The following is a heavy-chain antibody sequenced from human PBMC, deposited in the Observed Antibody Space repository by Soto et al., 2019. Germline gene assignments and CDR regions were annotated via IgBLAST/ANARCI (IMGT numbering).Heavy chain of an antibody. Sequence: PGEPLKISCKGSGYSFTSNWIAWVSQAPGKGLEWMGIIYPGDSDTRYSPSFQGQVTISADKSISTAYLQWSSLEASDTAMYYCARSTGGRPKDIVVVPTAKRINWFDPWGQGTLVTAPQ. D-gene: IGHD2-2*01. CDR2: IYPGDSDT. CDR1: GYSFTSNW. J-gene: IGHJ5*02. V-gene: IGHV5-51*01. CDR3: ARSTGGRPKDIVVVPTAKRINWFDP.